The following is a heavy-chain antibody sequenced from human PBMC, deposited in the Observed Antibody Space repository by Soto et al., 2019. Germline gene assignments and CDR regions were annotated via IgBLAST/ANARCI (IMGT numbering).Heavy chain of an antibody. CDR1: GYTLTELS. CDR3: ATFPGIAVGGRAGVDY. Sequence: GASVKVSCKVSGYTLTELSMHWVRQAPGKGLEWMGGFDPEDGETIYAQKFQGRVTMTEDTSTDTAYMELSSLRSEDTAVYYCATFPGIAVGGRAGVDYWGQGTLVTVSS. V-gene: IGHV1-24*01. D-gene: IGHD6-19*01. J-gene: IGHJ4*02. CDR2: FDPEDGET.